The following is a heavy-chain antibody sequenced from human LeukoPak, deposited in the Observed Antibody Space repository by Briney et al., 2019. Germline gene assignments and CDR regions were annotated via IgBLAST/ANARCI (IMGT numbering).Heavy chain of an antibody. J-gene: IGHJ5*02. Sequence: GASVKVSYKASGGTFSSYAISWVRQAPGQGLEWMGRIIPIFGIANYAQKFRGRVTITADKSTCTAYMELSSLGSEDTAVYYCAREYSGYDLWVKWFDPWGQGTLVTVSS. CDR1: GGTFSSYA. CDR2: IIPIFGIA. V-gene: IGHV1-69*04. CDR3: AREYSGYDLWVKWFDP. D-gene: IGHD5-12*01.